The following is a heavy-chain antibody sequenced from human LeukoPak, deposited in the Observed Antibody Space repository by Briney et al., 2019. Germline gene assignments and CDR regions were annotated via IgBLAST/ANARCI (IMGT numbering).Heavy chain of an antibody. CDR3: ARGMWFDTLFSAFDV. J-gene: IGHJ3*01. D-gene: IGHD3-10*01. V-gene: IGHV4-4*02. CDR2: IYHTGST. CDR1: GDSISSRNW. Sequence: PSATLSLTCSVSGDSISSRNWWTWVRQTPEKGLEWIGEIYHTGSTNYNPSVESRVTISIDKSKNQLSLMLNSVTAADTALYYCARGMWFDTLFSAFDVWGQGTVVSVSS.